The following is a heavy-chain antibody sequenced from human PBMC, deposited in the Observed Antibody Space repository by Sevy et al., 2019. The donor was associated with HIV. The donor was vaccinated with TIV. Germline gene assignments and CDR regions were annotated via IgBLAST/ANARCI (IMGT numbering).Heavy chain of an antibody. D-gene: IGHD6-19*01. Sequence: GGSLRLSCVASGFTFRRYSMNWGRQAPGKGLEWVSNIGSTGPTIYYADSVKGRFTISRDNAKNALYLQMNSLREEDTAVYYCARPGSGWFEFDSWGQGTLVTVSS. CDR3: ARPGSGWFEFDS. V-gene: IGHV3-48*02. J-gene: IGHJ4*02. CDR2: IGSTGPTI. CDR1: GFTFRRYS.